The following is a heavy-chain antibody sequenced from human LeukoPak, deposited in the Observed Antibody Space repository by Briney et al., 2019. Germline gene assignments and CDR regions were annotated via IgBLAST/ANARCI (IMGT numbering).Heavy chain of an antibody. Sequence: SETLSLTCTVSGGSISSYYWSWIRQPPGKGLEWIGYIYYSGSTNYNPSLKSRVTISVDTSKNQFSLKLSSVTAADTAVYYCARHGMTTYFDYWGQGTLVTVSS. D-gene: IGHD4-11*01. J-gene: IGHJ4*02. CDR1: GGSISSYY. CDR3: ARHGMTTYFDY. CDR2: IYYSGST. V-gene: IGHV4-59*01.